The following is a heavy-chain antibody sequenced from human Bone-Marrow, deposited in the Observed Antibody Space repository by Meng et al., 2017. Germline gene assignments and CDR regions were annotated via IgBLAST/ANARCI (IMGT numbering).Heavy chain of an antibody. CDR3: ARDSENIVGATRFDY. Sequence: QVYRGQSGAEGKKPGSSGKVSCKASGGTLSSYAISWVRQAPGQGLEWMGGIIPIFGTANYAQKFQGRVTIAADKSTSTAYMELSSLRSEDTAVYYCARDSENIVGATRFDYWGQGTLVTVSS. CDR2: IIPIFGTA. D-gene: IGHD1-26*01. V-gene: IGHV1-69*06. J-gene: IGHJ4*02. CDR1: GGTLSSYA.